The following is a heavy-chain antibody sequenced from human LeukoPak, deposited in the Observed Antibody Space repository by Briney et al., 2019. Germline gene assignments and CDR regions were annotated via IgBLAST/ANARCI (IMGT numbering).Heavy chain of an antibody. D-gene: IGHD3-3*01. Sequence: SYDGSNKYYADSVKGRFTISRDNSKNTLYLQMNSLRAEDTAVYYCARVMYDFWSAPSDYWGQGTLVTVSS. CDR3: ARVMYDFWSAPSDY. CDR2: SYDGSNK. J-gene: IGHJ4*02. V-gene: IGHV3-30-3*01.